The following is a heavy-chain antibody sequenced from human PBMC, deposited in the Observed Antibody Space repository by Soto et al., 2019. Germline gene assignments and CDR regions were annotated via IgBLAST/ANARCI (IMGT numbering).Heavy chain of an antibody. Sequence: QAQLVESGGGVVRPGMSLRLACEGSGFSFSTYGMHWVRQSPGKGLQWVAVIWFDGSNTYYADSVKGRFTISRDNSKNTLYLQMKNLRVEDTAVYHCARVEAPLIHSDHYYYGMDVWGQGTKVTVSS. J-gene: IGHJ6*02. CDR1: GFSFSTYG. CDR2: IWFDGSNT. CDR3: ARVEAPLIHSDHYYYGMDV. D-gene: IGHD5-18*01. V-gene: IGHV3-33*01.